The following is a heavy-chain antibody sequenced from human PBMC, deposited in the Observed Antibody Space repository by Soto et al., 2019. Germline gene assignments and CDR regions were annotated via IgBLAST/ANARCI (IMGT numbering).Heavy chain of an antibody. CDR2: ISYDGSLQ. CDR3: VSDRGYGQAAVHYS. J-gene: IGHJ5*01. CDR1: GFAFSSYG. V-gene: IGHV3-30*05. Sequence: QAQLVESGGGVVQPGRSLRLSCAASGFAFSSYGMHWVRQAPGPGLEWVGVISYDGSLQHYADSVKGRFTISRDTSKNMVLLKMSSLRAEGTAVYYWVSDRGYGQAAVHYSGGQGTLVSVSS. D-gene: IGHD3-10*01.